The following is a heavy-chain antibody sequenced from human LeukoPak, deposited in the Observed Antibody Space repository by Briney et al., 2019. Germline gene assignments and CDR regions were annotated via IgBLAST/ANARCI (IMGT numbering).Heavy chain of an antibody. CDR1: GFTFSSYS. V-gene: IGHV3-21*01. J-gene: IGHJ4*02. CDR2: ISSSSNYI. Sequence: GGSLRLSCAASGFTFSSYSRNWVRQASGKGLEWVSSISSSSNYIYYADSMKGRFTISRDNAKNSLYLQMNSLRAEDTAVYFCARATGYDATFDYWGQGTLVTVSS. D-gene: IGHD6-13*01. CDR3: ARATGYDATFDY.